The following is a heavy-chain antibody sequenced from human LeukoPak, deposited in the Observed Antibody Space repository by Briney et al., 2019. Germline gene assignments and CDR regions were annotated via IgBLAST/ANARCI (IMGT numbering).Heavy chain of an antibody. V-gene: IGHV4-34*01. D-gene: IGHD3-22*01. CDR1: GGSFSGYY. Sequence: PSETLSLTCAVYGGSFSGYYLSWIRQPPGKGLEWIGEINHSGSTNYNPSLKSRVTISVDTSKNQFSLKLSSVTAADTAVYYCARESPRITMIVVGMGGYFDYWGQGTLVTVSS. CDR3: ARESPRITMIVVGMGGYFDY. J-gene: IGHJ4*02. CDR2: INHSGST.